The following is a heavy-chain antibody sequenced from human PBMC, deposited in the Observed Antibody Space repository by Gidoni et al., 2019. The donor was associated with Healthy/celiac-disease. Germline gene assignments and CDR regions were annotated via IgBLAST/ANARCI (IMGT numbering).Heavy chain of an antibody. J-gene: IGHJ4*02. CDR1: GSTFTRYG. D-gene: IGHD3-22*01. CDR3: AREYSDYYDSSGYPDY. CDR2: ISAYNGNT. V-gene: IGHV1-18*01. Sequence: QVQMVKSGAEVTKPGASVNVSCKASGSTFTRYGFIWFRQASGQGLEWMGWISAYNGNTNYAHKLQCRVAMTTDTATSTAYMELRSLRSDDTAVYYCAREYSDYYDSSGYPDYWGQGTLVTVSS.